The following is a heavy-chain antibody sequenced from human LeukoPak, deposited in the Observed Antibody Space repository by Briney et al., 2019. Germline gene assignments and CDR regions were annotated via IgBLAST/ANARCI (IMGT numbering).Heavy chain of an antibody. D-gene: IGHD6-19*01. CDR2: VSGSGSGDTT. J-gene: IGHJ4*02. CDR1: GFTFSTYA. V-gene: IGHV3-23*01. CDR3: AKDDSGYASGWYYFGY. Sequence: PGGSLRLSCAASGFTFSTYAMSWVRQAPGKGLEWVSSVSGSGSGDTTYYADSVKGRFTISRDNSKNTLYLQMNRLRAEDTAVYYCAKDDSGYASGWYYFGYWGQGTLVTVSS.